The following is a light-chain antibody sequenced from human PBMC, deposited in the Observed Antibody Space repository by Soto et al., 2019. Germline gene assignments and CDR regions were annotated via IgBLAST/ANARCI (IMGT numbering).Light chain of an antibody. V-gene: IGLV1-40*01. CDR2: GNT. J-gene: IGLJ2*01. CDR1: SSNIGAGYD. CDR3: HSSDSSLSGSV. Sequence: QSVLTQPPSVSGAPGQRVTISCTGSSSNIGAGYDVHWYQHLPGTAPKLIIYGNTNRPSGVPGRFSGSKSCTTASLAITGVQADEDADDYCHSSDSSLSGSVFGGGTKLTVL.